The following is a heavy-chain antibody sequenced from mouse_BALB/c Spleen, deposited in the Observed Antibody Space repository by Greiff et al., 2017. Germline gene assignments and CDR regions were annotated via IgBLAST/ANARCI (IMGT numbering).Heavy chain of an antibody. CDR3: ARTDSSWFAY. CDR1: GFTFSSYA. D-gene: IGHD2-4*01. J-gene: IGHJ3*01. Sequence: EVQGVESGGGLVKPGGSLKLSCAASGFTFSSYAMSWVRQTPEKRLEWVASISSGGSTYYPDSVKGRFTISRDNARNILYLQMSSLRSEDTAMYYCARTDSSWFAYWGQGTLVTVSA. V-gene: IGHV5-6-5*01. CDR2: ISSGGST.